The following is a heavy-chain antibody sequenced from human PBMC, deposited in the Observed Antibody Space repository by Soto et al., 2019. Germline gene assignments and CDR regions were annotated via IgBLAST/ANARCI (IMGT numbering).Heavy chain of an antibody. CDR1: VGSISSGGYS. V-gene: IGHV4-30-2*01. CDR2: IYHSGST. D-gene: IGHD3-22*01. CDR3: ARGRGYYDSSGYRLEYFQH. J-gene: IGHJ1*01. Sequence: SETLSLTCAVSVGSISSGGYSWSWIRQPPGKGLEWIGYIYHSGSTYYNPSLKSRVTTSVDRSKNQFSLKLSSVTAADTAVYYCARGRGYYDSSGYRLEYFQHWGQGTLVTVSS.